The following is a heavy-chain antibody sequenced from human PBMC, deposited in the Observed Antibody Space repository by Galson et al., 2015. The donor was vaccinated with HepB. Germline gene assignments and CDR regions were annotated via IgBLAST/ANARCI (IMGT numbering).Heavy chain of an antibody. CDR3: ARGRITGTSELGY. Sequence: SVKVSCKASGGTFSSYAISWVRQAPGQGLEWMGGISPIFGTANYAQKFQGRVTITADESTSTAYMELSSLRSEDTAVYYCARGRITGTSELGYWGQGTLVTVSS. CDR2: ISPIFGTA. D-gene: IGHD1-20*01. V-gene: IGHV1-69*13. J-gene: IGHJ4*02. CDR1: GGTFSSYA.